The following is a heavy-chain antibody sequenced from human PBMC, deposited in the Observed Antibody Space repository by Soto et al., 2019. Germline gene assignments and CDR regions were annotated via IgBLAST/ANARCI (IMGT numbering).Heavy chain of an antibody. CDR2: ISSVGGST. D-gene: IGHD3-3*01. V-gene: IGHV3-23*01. J-gene: IGHJ4*02. CDR3: TKDREFTYYDLWSGYYAFDS. CDR1: GFTFSSYA. Sequence: ESVGGLVLPGVSLRLSCAGSGFTFSSYAMSWVRQAPGKGLEWVSAISSVGGSTYYADSVKGRFIISRDNSENTLYLQVNSLRAEDTAIYYCTKDREFTYYDLWSGYYAFDSWGQGTLVTVSS.